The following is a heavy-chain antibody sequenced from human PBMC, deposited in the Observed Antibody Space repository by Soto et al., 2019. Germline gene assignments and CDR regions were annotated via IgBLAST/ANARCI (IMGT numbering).Heavy chain of an antibody. CDR2: ISSSSSYI. D-gene: IGHD6-19*01. J-gene: IGHJ6*02. V-gene: IGHV3-21*01. CDR3: AREKQWLVPYYYYGMDV. Sequence: GGSLRLSCAASGFTFSSYSMNWVRQAPGKGLEWVSSISSSSSYIYYADSVKGRFTISRDNAKNSLYLQMNSLRAEDTAVYYCAREKQWLVPYYYYGMDVWGQGTTVTVSS. CDR1: GFTFSSYS.